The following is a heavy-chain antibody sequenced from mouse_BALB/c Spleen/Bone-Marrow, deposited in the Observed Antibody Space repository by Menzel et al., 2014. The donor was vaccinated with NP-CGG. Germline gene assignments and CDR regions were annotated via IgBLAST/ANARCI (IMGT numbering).Heavy chain of an antibody. CDR3: TYMGHYGSSYAMDY. CDR2: INPSNGGT. D-gene: IGHD1-1*01. CDR1: GYTFTSYW. Sequence: VKLMESGAELVKPGASVKLSCKASGYTFTSYWMHWVKLRPGQGFEWIGEINPSNGGTNYNEKFKRKATLTVDKSSSTAYMQLSSLTSEDSAVYYCTYMGHYGSSYAMDYWGQGTSVTVSS. J-gene: IGHJ4*01. V-gene: IGHV1S16*01.